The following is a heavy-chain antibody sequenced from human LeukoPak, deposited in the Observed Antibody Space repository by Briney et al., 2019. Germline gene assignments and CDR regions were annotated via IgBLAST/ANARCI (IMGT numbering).Heavy chain of an antibody. CDR1: GLIFSDYS. Sequence: GGSLRLSCAVSGLIFSDYSMNRVRQAPGKGLEWVSTITAGGDYTYYADSVKGRFTVSRDNSKNTLYLQMNSLRAEDTAIYYCANWNDYWGQGTLVTVSS. CDR3: ANWNDY. V-gene: IGHV3-23*01. J-gene: IGHJ4*02. CDR2: ITAGGDYT. D-gene: IGHD1-1*01.